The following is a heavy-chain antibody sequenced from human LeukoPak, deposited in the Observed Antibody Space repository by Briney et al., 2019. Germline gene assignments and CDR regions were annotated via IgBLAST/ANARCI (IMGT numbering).Heavy chain of an antibody. D-gene: IGHD3-10*01. CDR2: INHSGST. CDR1: GGSFSGYY. J-gene: IGHJ4*02. V-gene: IGHV4-34*01. CDR3: ARDKLWFGDLDY. Sequence: SETLSLTCAVYGGSFSGYYWSWIRQPPGKGLEWIGEINHSGSTNYNPSLKSRVTMSVDTSKNQFSLKLSSVTAADTAVYYCARDKLWFGDLDYWGQGTLVTVSS.